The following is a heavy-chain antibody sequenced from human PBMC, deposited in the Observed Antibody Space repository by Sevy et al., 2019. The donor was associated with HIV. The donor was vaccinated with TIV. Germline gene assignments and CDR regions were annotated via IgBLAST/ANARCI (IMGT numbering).Heavy chain of an antibody. Sequence: GESLKISCKGSGYSFTSYWIGWVRQMPGKGLEWMGIIYPGDSDTRYSPSFQGQVTISADKSTSTAYLQWSSLKASDTAMYYCAGGGVGARMVGGFDPWGQGTLVTVSS. CDR1: GYSFTSYW. J-gene: IGHJ5*02. D-gene: IGHD1-26*01. CDR3: AGGGVGARMVGGFDP. V-gene: IGHV5-51*01. CDR2: IYPGDSDT.